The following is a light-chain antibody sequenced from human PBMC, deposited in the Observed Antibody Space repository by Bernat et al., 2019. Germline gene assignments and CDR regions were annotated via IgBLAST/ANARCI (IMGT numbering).Light chain of an antibody. CDR1: QSISSY. CDR3: QQLDKFPIT. V-gene: IGKV1-39*01. J-gene: IGKJ5*01. CDR2: AAS. Sequence: DIQMTQSPSSLSASVGDRVTITCRASQSISSYLNLYQQKPGKAPKLLIYAASSLQSGVPSRFSGSGSGTEFTLTISSLQPEDSATYYCQQLDKFPITFGQGTRLEIK.